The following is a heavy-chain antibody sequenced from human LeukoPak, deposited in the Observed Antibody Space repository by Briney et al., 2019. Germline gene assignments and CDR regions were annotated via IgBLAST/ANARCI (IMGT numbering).Heavy chain of an antibody. D-gene: IGHD2-2*01. CDR1: GFTFSSYA. J-gene: IGHJ4*02. V-gene: IGHV3-23*01. CDR2: ISGSGGST. Sequence: GGSLRLSCAASGFTFSSYAMSWVRQAPGKGLEWVSAISGSGGSTYYADSVKGRFTISRDNSKNTLYLQMNSLRAEDTAVYYCATDPYIVVVPAAIDYWGQGTLVTVSS. CDR3: ATDPYIVVVPAAIDY.